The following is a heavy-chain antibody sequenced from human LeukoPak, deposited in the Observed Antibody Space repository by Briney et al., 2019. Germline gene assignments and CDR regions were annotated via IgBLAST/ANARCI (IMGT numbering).Heavy chain of an antibody. D-gene: IGHD5-18*01. CDR1: LFTFRTYW. J-gene: IGHJ3*02. Sequence: GTLRLSSAASLFTFRTYWVTCVRESPGTQLEGLAGMDLDGTEKNYVDSVKGRFTISRDNAKNLLYVQMNSLRAEDTAVYYCARDRGYSTFDIWGQGTMVTVSS. V-gene: IGHV3-7*03. CDR2: MDLDGTEK. CDR3: ARDRGYSTFDI.